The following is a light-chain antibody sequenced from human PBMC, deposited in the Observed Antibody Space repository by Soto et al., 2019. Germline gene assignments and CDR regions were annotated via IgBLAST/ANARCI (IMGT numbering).Light chain of an antibody. CDR2: GAS. V-gene: IGKV3-15*01. CDR1: QSISSD. J-gene: IGKJ2*01. Sequence: ETVMTQSPATLSVSPGERATLSCRARQSISSDVAWYQQNPGQAPRLLIYGASTSAPGIPGRFSGSGSGREFTLTISSLQYEDVAVYYCQQYNNWPRTFGQGTKLEIK. CDR3: QQYNNWPRT.